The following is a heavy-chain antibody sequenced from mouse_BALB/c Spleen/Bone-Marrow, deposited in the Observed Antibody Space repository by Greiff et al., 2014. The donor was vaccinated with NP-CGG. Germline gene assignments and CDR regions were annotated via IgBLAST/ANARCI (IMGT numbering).Heavy chain of an antibody. V-gene: IGHV14-3*02. J-gene: IGHJ2*01. CDR3: AKYYYGSHFDY. Sequence: VQLQQSGAALVKSGASVKLSCTASGFNIKDTYMHWVKQRPEQGLEWIGRIDPANGNTKYDPKFQGKATITADTSSNTAYLQISILTSEDTAVYCGAKYYYGSHFDYWGQGTTLTVSS. CDR1: GFNIKDTY. CDR2: IDPANGNT. D-gene: IGHD1-1*01.